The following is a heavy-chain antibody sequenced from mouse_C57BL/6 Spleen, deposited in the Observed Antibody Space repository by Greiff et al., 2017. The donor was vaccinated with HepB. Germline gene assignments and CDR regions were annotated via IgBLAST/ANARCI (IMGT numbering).Heavy chain of an antibody. CDR3: AREGDYGYDVAMDY. Sequence: DVQLQESGPGLVKPSQSLSLTCSVTGYSITSGYYWNWIRQFPGNKLEWMGYISYDGSNNYNPSLKNRISITRDTSKNQFFLKLNSVTTEDTATYYCAREGDYGYDVAMDYWGQGTSVTVSS. V-gene: IGHV3-6*01. CDR1: GYSITSGYY. CDR2: ISYDGSN. J-gene: IGHJ4*01. D-gene: IGHD2-2*01.